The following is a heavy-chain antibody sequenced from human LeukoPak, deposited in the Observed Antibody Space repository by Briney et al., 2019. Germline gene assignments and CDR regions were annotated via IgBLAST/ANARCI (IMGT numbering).Heavy chain of an antibody. D-gene: IGHD4-17*01. V-gene: IGHV1-69*05. CDR2: IIPIFGTA. CDR1: GGTFSSYA. Sequence: ASVKVSCKASGGTFSSYAISWVRQAPGQGLEWMGGIIPIFGTANYAQKFQGRVTITTDESTSTAYMELSSLRAEDTALYYCTRDPSGDYVGAFDMWGPGTMVTVSS. J-gene: IGHJ3*02. CDR3: TRDPSGDYVGAFDM.